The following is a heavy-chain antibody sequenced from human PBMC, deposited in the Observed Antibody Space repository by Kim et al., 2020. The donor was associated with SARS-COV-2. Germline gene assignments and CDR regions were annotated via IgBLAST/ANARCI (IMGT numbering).Heavy chain of an antibody. V-gene: IGHV3-33*01. CDR2: IWYDGSNK. CDR1: GFTFSSYG. J-gene: IGHJ6*03. D-gene: IGHD3-3*01. Sequence: GGSLRLSCAASGFTFSSYGMHWVRQAPGKGLEWVAVIWYDGSNKYYADSVKGRFTISRDNSKNTLYLQMNSLRAEDTAVYYCARDAQYYDFWSGYLGGSGRGYCYYYMDVWGKGTTVTVSS. CDR3: ARDAQYYDFWSGYLGGSGRGYCYYYMDV.